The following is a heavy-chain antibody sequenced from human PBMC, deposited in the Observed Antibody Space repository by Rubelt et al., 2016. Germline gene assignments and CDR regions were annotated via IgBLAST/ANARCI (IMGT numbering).Heavy chain of an antibody. V-gene: IGHV4-39*07. D-gene: IGHD2-15*01. CDR1: GGSISSSSYN. CDR3: ARRRGCSAGRCYLDF. CDR2: IYSSGTT. J-gene: IGHJ4*02. Sequence: QLQLQESGPGLVKSSETLSLSCTVSGGSISSSSYNWGWIRQTPGKGLEWIAAIYSSGTTYYGPSLRSRVTISVDTSKNQISLNVNAVTAADTAVYYCARRRGCSAGRCYLDFWGQGTLVNVSS.